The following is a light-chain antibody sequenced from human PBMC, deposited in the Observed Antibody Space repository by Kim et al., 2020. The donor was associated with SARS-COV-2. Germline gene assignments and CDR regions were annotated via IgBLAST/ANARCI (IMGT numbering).Light chain of an antibody. J-gene: IGKJ1*01. CDR3: QEYGRTPST. V-gene: IGKV3-20*01. CDR2: GAS. CDR1: QSVSCSY. Sequence: SPGETATLSCSASQSVSCSYLFWYQQKPGQSPRPLIYGASSSATGIPDRFSGSGSGTYFTLTISRLEPEDFAVYYFQEYGRTPSTFGQGTKVDIK.